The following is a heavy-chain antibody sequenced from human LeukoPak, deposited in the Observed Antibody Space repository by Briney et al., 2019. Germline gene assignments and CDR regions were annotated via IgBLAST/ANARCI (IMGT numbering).Heavy chain of an antibody. CDR3: ATSRSRRAGAFDI. CDR1: RYSFTSYW. V-gene: IGHV5-51*01. J-gene: IGHJ3*02. CDR2: IDLTDSDT. Sequence: LGESLKISCMGSRYSFTSYWIGWVRQMPGKGLEWMGIIDLTDSDTRYSPSFQGQVTISADKSIRTAYLLWSSLKASDTAIYYCATSRSRRAGAFDIWGQGTMVTVSS.